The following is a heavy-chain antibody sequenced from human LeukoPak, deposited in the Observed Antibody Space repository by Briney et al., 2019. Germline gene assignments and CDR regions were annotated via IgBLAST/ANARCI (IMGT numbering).Heavy chain of an antibody. CDR1: GFTFNSYA. J-gene: IGHJ4*02. CDR3: VSDYYDSSGYYWIFDY. D-gene: IGHD3-22*01. Sequence: GGSLRVSCAASGFTFNSYAMSWVRQAQGKGLEWVSAISGSGGSTYYADSVKGRFTISRDNSKNTLYLQMNSPRAEDTAVYYCVSDYYDSSGYYWIFDYWSQGTLVTVSS. V-gene: IGHV3-23*01. CDR2: ISGSGGST.